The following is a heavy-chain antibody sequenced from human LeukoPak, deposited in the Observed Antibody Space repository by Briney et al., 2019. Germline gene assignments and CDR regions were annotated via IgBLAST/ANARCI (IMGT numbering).Heavy chain of an antibody. CDR1: GFTFSTYA. CDR3: AKDIYGDYGGLDY. D-gene: IGHD4-17*01. J-gene: IGHJ4*02. CDR2: ISGNDGST. Sequence: GGSLRLPCAASGFTFSTYAMSWVRQAPGKGLEWVSSISGNDGSTNNADSVKGRFTISRDSSKNTLYLQMNGLRAEDTAVYYCAKDIYGDYGGLDYWGQGTLVTVSS. V-gene: IGHV3-23*01.